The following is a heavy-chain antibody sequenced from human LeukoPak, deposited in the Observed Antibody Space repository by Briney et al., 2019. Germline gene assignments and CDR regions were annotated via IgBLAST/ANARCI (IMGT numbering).Heavy chain of an antibody. CDR2: IYNSGST. CDR1: GGSISSGAYY. J-gene: IGHJ3*02. CDR3: ARHVFSSRDAFDI. V-gene: IGHV4-31*02. Sequence: SETLSLTCTVSGGSISSGAYYWSWIRQHPGKGLEWIGYIYNSGSTYYNPSFKSRVTISVDTSKNQFSLRLSSVTAADTAVYYCARHVFSSRDAFDIWGQGTMVTVSS. D-gene: IGHD6-19*01.